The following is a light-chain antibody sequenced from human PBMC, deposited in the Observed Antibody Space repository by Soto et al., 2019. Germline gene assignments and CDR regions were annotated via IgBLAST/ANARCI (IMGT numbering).Light chain of an antibody. CDR2: GAS. J-gene: IGKJ2*02. Sequence: EIVLTQSPGTLSLSPGEGDTLSCRASQSVSSNSLAWYQQKPGQAPRLLIYGASTRATGIPDRFSGSGSGTDFTLTINSLQSEDFAVYYCQQYDNWPPCTFGQGTKLEVK. V-gene: IGKV3-20*01. CDR1: QSVSSNS. CDR3: QQYDNWPPCT.